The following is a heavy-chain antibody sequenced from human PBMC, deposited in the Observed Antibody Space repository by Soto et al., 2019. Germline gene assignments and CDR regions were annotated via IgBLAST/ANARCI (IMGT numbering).Heavy chain of an antibody. V-gene: IGHV3-11*06. CDR2: ISSSSSYT. D-gene: IGHD3-10*01. CDR3: ARVAGGHRRSHNWFDP. CDR1: GFTFSDYY. Sequence: QVQLVESGGGLVKPGGSLRLSCAASGFTFSDYYMSWIRQAPGKGLEWVSYISSSSSYTNYADSVKGRFTISRDNAKNSLYLQMNSLRAEDTAVYYCARVAGGHRRSHNWFDPWGQGTLVTVSS. J-gene: IGHJ5*02.